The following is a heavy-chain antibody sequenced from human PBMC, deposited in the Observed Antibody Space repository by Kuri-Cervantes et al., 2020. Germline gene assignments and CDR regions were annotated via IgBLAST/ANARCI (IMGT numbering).Heavy chain of an antibody. J-gene: IGHJ4*02. Sequence: GGSLRLSCAASGFTFDDYAMHWVRQAPGKGLEWVSLISWDGGSTYYADSVKGRFTISRDNSKNTLYLQMGSLRAEDMAVYYCARDRGYYDSSGYLLYWGQGTLVTVSS. CDR3: ARDRGYYDSSGYLLY. D-gene: IGHD3-22*01. CDR2: ISWDGGST. CDR1: GFTFDDYA. V-gene: IGHV3-43D*04.